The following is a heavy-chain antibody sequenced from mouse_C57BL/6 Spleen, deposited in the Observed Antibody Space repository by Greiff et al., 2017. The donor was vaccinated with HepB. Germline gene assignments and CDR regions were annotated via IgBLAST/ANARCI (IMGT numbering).Heavy chain of an antibody. V-gene: IGHV1-81*01. CDR1: GYTFTSYG. Sequence: QVQLQQSGAELARPGASVKLSCKASGYTFTSYGISWVKQRTGQGLEWIGEIYPRSGNTYYNEKFKGKATLTADKSSSTAYMELRSLTSEDSAVYVCARSGGDYDDGLGYFDVWGTGTTVTVSS. D-gene: IGHD2-4*01. CDR3: ARSGGDYDDGLGYFDV. CDR2: IYPRSGNT. J-gene: IGHJ1*03.